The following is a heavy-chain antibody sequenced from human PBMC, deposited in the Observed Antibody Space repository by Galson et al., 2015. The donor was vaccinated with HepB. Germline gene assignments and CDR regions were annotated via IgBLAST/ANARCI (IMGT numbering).Heavy chain of an antibody. CDR1: GFSFNTYG. CDR2: MSHDGRNK. CDR3: AKDAFRLSTIRWYFDL. V-gene: IGHV3-30*18. D-gene: IGHD2/OR15-2a*01. Sequence: SLRLSCAASGFSFNTYGVHWVRQAPGKGLEWVAAMSHDGRNKFYADSVKGRFQISRDNSMNTLYLQMNSLRAEDTALYYCAKDAFRLSTIRWYFDLWGRGTLVAVSS. J-gene: IGHJ2*01.